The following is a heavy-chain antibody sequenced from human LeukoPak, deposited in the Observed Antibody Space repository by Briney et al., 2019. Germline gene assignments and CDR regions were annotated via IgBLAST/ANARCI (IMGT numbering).Heavy chain of an antibody. CDR3: ARDRMVRGVRNWFDP. D-gene: IGHD3-10*01. V-gene: IGHV4-59*12. CDR2: IYYSGST. J-gene: IGHJ5*02. CDR1: GGSISSYY. Sequence: SETLSLTCTVSGGSISSYYWSWIRQPPGKGLEWIGYIYYSGSTNYNPSLKSRVTMSVDTSKNQFSLKLSSVTAADTAVYYCARDRMVRGVRNWFDPWGQGTLVTVSS.